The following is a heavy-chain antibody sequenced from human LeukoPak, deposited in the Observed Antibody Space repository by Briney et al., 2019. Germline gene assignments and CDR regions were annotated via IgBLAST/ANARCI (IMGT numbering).Heavy chain of an antibody. Sequence: SVKVSCKASGDTFSNYYAISWVRRAPGQGLEWMGRIIPIVGTANSAQKFQGRVTITADKSTGTIYMELSSLRSGDTAIYYCARGITMVRGVIKGGMDVWGQGTTVTVSS. D-gene: IGHD3-10*01. CDR1: GDTFSNYYA. CDR3: ARGITMVRGVIKGGMDV. CDR2: IIPIVGTA. J-gene: IGHJ6*02. V-gene: IGHV1-69*04.